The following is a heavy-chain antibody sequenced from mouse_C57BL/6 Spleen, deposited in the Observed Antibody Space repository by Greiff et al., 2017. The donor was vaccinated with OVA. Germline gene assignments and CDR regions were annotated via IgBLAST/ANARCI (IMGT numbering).Heavy chain of an antibody. D-gene: IGHD3-2*02. CDR1: GYTFTSYW. Sequence: VQLQQPGAELVMPGASVKLSCKASGYTFTSYWMHWVKQRPGQGLEWIGEIDPSDSYTNYNQKFKGKSTLTVDKSSSTAYMQLSSLTSGDSAVYYCARSELRLRVDYWGQGTTLTVSS. J-gene: IGHJ2*01. V-gene: IGHV1-69*01. CDR2: IDPSDSYT. CDR3: ARSELRLRVDY.